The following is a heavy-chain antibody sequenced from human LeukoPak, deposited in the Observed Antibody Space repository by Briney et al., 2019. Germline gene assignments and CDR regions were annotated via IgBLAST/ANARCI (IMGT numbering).Heavy chain of an antibody. CDR2: ISYDGSNK. Sequence: GGSLRLSCAASGFSFNNYAMHWVRQAPGKGLEWVALISYDGSNKYYADSVKGRSTISRDNSKVTLYLQLNSLRAEDTAIYYCARADGAYQLLSGGLGYWGQGTLVTVSS. J-gene: IGHJ4*02. CDR3: ARADGAYQLLSGGLGY. V-gene: IGHV3-30-3*01. CDR1: GFSFNNYA. D-gene: IGHD2-2*01.